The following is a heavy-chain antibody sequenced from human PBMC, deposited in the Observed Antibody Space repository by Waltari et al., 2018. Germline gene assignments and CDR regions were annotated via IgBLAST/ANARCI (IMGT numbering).Heavy chain of an antibody. J-gene: IGHJ5*02. Sequence: VQLVASGGGVVQPGRSLSIPCSGYGFPFCIYALHWLRQAPGKGLEWVAVISYDENNRHYANSVRGRFTISRDNSKSTVYLQMVSLSAEDTAIYYCARDALGDYSNWFDPWGQGTRVTVSS. CDR3: ARDALGDYSNWFDP. CDR2: ISYDENNR. CDR1: GFPFCIYA. V-gene: IGHV3-30*01. D-gene: IGHD4-17*01.